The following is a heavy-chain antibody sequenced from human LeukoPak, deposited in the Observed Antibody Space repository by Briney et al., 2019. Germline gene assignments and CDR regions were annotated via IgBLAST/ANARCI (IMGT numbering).Heavy chain of an antibody. D-gene: IGHD4-17*01. CDR3: ARSPATNYYYYYMDV. CDR2: ISSSSSYI. CDR1: GFTFSSYS. V-gene: IGHV3-21*01. J-gene: IGHJ6*03. Sequence: GGSLRLSCAASGFTFSSYSMNWVRQAPGKGLEWVSSISSSSSYIYYADSVKGRFTISRDNAKNSLYLQMNSLRAEDTAVYYCARSPATNYYYYYMDVWGKGTTVTVSS.